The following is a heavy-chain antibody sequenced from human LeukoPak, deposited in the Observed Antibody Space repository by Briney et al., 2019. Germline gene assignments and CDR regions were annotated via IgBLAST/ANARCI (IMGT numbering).Heavy chain of an antibody. CDR2: IYYSGST. V-gene: IGHV4-59*08. Sequence: SETLSLTCTVSGGSISSYYRSWIRQPPGKGLEWIGYIYYSGSTNYNPSLKSRVTISVDTSKNQFSLKLSSVTAADTAVYYCARHPSPWGSLSAFDIWGQGTMVTVSS. J-gene: IGHJ3*02. CDR3: ARHPSPWGSLSAFDI. CDR1: GGSISSYY. D-gene: IGHD3-16*01.